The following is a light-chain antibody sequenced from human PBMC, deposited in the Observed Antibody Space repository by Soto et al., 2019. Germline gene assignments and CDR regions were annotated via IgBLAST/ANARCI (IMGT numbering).Light chain of an antibody. Sequence: DIQMTQSPSSLSAFVGDRVTLTCRASQSVSNWLAWYQQKPGKAPKLLISEASILESGVPSRFSGSGSGTEFTLTITSLQPEDSASYYGQHYTSYYPAFGQGTKVEI. V-gene: IGKV1-5*01. CDR3: QHYTSYYPA. CDR1: QSVSNW. J-gene: IGKJ1*01. CDR2: EAS.